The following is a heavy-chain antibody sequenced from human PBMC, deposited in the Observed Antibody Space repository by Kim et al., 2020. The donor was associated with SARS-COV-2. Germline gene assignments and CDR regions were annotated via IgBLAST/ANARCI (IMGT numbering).Heavy chain of an antibody. CDR2: FSNSDGMP. Sequence: GGSLRLSCGASGFAVSNYAMAWVRQAPGTGLEWVAGFSNSDGMPYYADSVRGRFTISRDTSKNTAFLQMGSLRAEDTALYYCAKVGALSGRYNWFDSWG. CDR3: AKVGALSGRYNWFDS. D-gene: IGHD3-3*01. V-gene: IGHV3-23*01. J-gene: IGHJ5*01. CDR1: GFAVSNYA.